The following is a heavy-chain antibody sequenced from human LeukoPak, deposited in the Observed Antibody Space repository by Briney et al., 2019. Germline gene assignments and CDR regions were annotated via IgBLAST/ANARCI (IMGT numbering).Heavy chain of an antibody. J-gene: IGHJ3*02. Sequence: GESLKISCKGSGYSFTSYWIGWVRQMPGKGLEWMGIIYPGDSDTRYSPSFQGQVTISADKSISTAYLQWSSLKASDTAMYYCARQFHSGWYGQYAFDIWGQGTMVTVSS. CDR1: GYSFTSYW. V-gene: IGHV5-51*01. CDR2: IYPGDSDT. CDR3: ARQFHSGWYGQYAFDI. D-gene: IGHD6-19*01.